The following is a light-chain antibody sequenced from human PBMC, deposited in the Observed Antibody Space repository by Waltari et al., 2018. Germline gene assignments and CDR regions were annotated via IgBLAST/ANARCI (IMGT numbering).Light chain of an antibody. CDR2: WAS. CDR3: QQYYNWPRT. Sequence: DIVMTQSPDSLAVSLGERAPINCKSSQSVLYSSNNKNYLAWYQQKPGQPPKLLIYWASTRESGVPDRFSGSGSGTDFTLTISSLQAEDVAVYYCQQYYNWPRTFGQGTKVEIK. J-gene: IGKJ1*01. V-gene: IGKV4-1*01. CDR1: QSVLYSSNNKNY.